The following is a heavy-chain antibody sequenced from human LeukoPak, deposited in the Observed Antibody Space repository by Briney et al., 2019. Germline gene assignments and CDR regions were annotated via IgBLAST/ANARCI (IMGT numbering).Heavy chain of an antibody. CDR2: IIPIFGTA. D-gene: IGHD2-15*01. CDR3: ARAGYCSGGSCYKDYMDV. V-gene: IGHV1-69*05. CDR1: GGTFSSYA. J-gene: IGHJ6*03. Sequence: ASVKVSCKASGGTFSSYAISWVRQAPGQGLEWMGRIIPIFGTANYAQKFQGRVTMTRNTSISTAYMELSSLRSEDTAVYYCARAGYCSGGSCYKDYMDVWGKGTTVTVSS.